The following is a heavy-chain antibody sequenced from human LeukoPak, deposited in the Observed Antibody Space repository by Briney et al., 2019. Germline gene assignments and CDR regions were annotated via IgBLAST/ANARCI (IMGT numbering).Heavy chain of an antibody. Sequence: SETLSLTCTVSGGSISSSSYYWGWIRQPPGKGLEWIGYVFHTGSTNYNPSLKSRVTISLDTSKNQISLILSSVTAADTAVYYCARTHYYYYMDVWGKGTTVTVSS. CDR2: VFHTGST. CDR3: ARTHYYYYMDV. J-gene: IGHJ6*03. V-gene: IGHV4-61*05. CDR1: GGSISSSSYY.